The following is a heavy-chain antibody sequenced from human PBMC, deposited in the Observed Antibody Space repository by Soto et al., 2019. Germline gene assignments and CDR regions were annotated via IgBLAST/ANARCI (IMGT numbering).Heavy chain of an antibody. V-gene: IGHV3-23*01. D-gene: IGHD6-19*01. CDR1: GFTFSNYA. J-gene: IGHJ4*02. CDR3: AKRIKYSSGWYADY. CDR2: ISGDGIHT. Sequence: EVQLLESGGGLVQPGGSLRLSCAASGFTFSNYAMSWVRQAPGKGLEWVSAISGDGIHTYYVDSVKGRFTISRDKSKNTLYLQMNSLKVEDTAIYYCAKRIKYSSGWYADYWGQGNLVTVSS.